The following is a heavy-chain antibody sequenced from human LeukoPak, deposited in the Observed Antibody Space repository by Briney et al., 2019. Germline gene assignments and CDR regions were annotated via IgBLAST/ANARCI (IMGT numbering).Heavy chain of an antibody. V-gene: IGHV3-11*04. CDR1: GFTFSDYY. CDR3: ARDLYDYVWGCPIIGY. CDR2: ISSSGSTI. J-gene: IGHJ4*02. D-gene: IGHD3-16*01. Sequence: GGSLRLSCAASGFTFSDYYMSWIRQAPGKGLEWVSYISSSGSTIYYADSVKGRFTISRDNAKNSLYLQMNSLRAEDTAVYYCARDLYDYVWGCPIIGYWGQGTLVTVSS.